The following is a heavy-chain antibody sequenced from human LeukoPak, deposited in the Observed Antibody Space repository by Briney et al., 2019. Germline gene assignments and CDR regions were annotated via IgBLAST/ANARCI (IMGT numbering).Heavy chain of an antibody. D-gene: IGHD6-13*01. CDR2: IYTSGST. CDR3: ARGYSSSWYFNWFAP. Sequence: TPSETLSLTCTVSGGSISSSSYYWSWIRQPAGKGLEWIGRIYTSGSTNYNPSLKSRVTISVDTSKNQFSLKLTSVTAADTAVYYCARGYSSSWYFNWFAPWGQGPLVTVSS. CDR1: GGSISSSSYY. V-gene: IGHV4-61*02. J-gene: IGHJ5*02.